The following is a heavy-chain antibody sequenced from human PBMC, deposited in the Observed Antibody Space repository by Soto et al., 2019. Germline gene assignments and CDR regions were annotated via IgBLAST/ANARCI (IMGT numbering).Heavy chain of an antibody. D-gene: IGHD3-9*01. J-gene: IGHJ4*02. CDR1: GFSLSTSGVG. CDR2: IYWDDDK. V-gene: IGHV2-5*02. CDR3: AHGLPNYYDILSFDY. Sequence: QITLKESGPTLVKPTQTLTLTCTFSGFSLSTSGVGVGWIRQPPGKALEWLALIYWDDDKRYSPSLKSRLTITKDTSKNQVVLTMTNMDPVDTATYYCAHGLPNYYDILSFDYWGQGTLVTVSS.